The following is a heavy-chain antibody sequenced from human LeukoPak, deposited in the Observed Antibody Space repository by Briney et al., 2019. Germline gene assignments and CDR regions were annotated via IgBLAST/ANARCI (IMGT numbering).Heavy chain of an antibody. CDR3: ATGSYPFEY. CDR2: IYYSGNT. CDR1: GGSIRSSSYY. Sequence: SETLSLTCTVSGGSIRSSSYYWGWIRQPPGKGLEWIGSIYYSGNTYYYPPLKSRVTISVDTSKNQFSLRLSSVTAADTAVYYCATGSYPFEYWGQGTLVTVSS. V-gene: IGHV4-39*01. D-gene: IGHD3-10*01. J-gene: IGHJ4*02.